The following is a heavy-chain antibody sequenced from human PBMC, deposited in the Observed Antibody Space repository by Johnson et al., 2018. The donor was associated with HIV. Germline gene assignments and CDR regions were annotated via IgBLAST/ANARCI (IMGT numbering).Heavy chain of an antibody. Sequence: QMQLVESGGGVVQPGRSLRLSCAASGFTFSSYGMHWVRPAPGKELEWVSVIYSGGTIYYADSVKGRFTISRDNSKNTLYLQMNSLRAEDTAVYYCAKDWSRTVGATLGPGAFDIWGQGTMVTVSS. CDR3: AKDWSRTVGATLGPGAFDI. J-gene: IGHJ3*02. CDR2: IYSGGTI. D-gene: IGHD1-26*01. CDR1: GFTFSSYG. V-gene: IGHV3-NL1*01.